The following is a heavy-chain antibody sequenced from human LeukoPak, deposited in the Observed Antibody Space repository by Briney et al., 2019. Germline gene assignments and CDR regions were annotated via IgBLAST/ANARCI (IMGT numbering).Heavy chain of an antibody. CDR3: ARGSYDYVWGNYRYSSPGDY. Sequence: ASVKVSCKASGGTFSSYAISWVRQAPGQGLEWMGGIIPIFGTANYAQKFQGRVTITADKSTSTAYMELSSLRSEDTAVYYCARGSYDYVWGNYRYSSPGDYWGQGTLVTVSS. J-gene: IGHJ4*02. CDR1: GGTFSSYA. CDR2: IIPIFGTA. D-gene: IGHD3-16*02. V-gene: IGHV1-69*06.